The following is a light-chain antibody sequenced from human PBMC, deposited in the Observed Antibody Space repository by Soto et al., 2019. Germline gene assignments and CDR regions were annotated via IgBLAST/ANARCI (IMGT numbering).Light chain of an antibody. CDR3: CSYAGSSLWV. CDR2: DVT. CDR1: SSDVGGSNY. V-gene: IGLV2-11*01. J-gene: IGLJ3*02. Sequence: QSALTQPRSVSGSPGQAVTISCTGTSSDVGGSNYVSWYQQHPGNAPKLVIYDVTRRPSGVPDRFSGSKSGNTASLTISGLQAEDEADYYCCSYAGSSLWVFGGGIKLTVL.